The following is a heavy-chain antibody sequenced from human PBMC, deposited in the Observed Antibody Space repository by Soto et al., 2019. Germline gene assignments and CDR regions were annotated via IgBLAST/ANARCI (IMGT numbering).Heavy chain of an antibody. CDR2: ISDDGKKK. V-gene: IGHV3-30*04. CDR3: ARDVPVPDGIGHYCSGMAV. Sequence: WILKKPRNELEWLAVISDDGKKKYYADSVKGRFSISRGNSQNSLYMQLNSLRPDDTAVYYCARDVPVPDGIGHYCSGMAVW. D-gene: IGHD2-2*02. J-gene: IGHJ6*03.